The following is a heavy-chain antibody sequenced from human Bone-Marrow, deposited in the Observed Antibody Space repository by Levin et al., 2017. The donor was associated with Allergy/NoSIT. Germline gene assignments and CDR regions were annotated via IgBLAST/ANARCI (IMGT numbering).Heavy chain of an antibody. CDR3: ARCTGGTCYTGLDH. Sequence: SQTLSLTCTVSGGSISTGDDYCTWIRQPPGKGLQWIGYIYYSGSTYYNPSLKSRVTISVDTSKSQFSLKLSSLTAADTAVYYCARCTGGTCYTGLDHWGQGTLVTVSS. V-gene: IGHV4-30-4*08. CDR2: IYYSGST. D-gene: IGHD2-15*01. J-gene: IGHJ4*02. CDR1: GGSISTGDDY.